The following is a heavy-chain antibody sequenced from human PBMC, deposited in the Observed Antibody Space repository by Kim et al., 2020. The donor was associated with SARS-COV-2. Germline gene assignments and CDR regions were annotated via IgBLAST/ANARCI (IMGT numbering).Heavy chain of an antibody. CDR3: AKTFFGQQLSYYYGMDV. V-gene: IGHV3-30*18. D-gene: IGHD6-13*01. Sequence: GGSLRLSCAASGFTFSSYGMHWVRQAPGKGLEWVAVISYDGSNKYYADSVKGRFTISRDNSKNTLYLQMNSLRAEDTAVYYCAKTFFGQQLSYYYGMDVWGQGTTVTVSS. CDR1: GFTFSSYG. J-gene: IGHJ6*02. CDR2: ISYDGSNK.